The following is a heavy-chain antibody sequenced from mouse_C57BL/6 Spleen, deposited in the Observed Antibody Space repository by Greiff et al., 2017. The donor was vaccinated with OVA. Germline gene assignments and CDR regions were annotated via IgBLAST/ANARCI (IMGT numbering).Heavy chain of an antibody. CDR3: ARGGHYYGSSPAWFAY. CDR2: ISYDGST. D-gene: IGHD1-1*01. V-gene: IGHV3-6*01. Sequence: EVKLMESGPGLVKPSQSLSLTCSVTGYSITSGYYWNWIRQFPGNKLEWMGYISYDGSTNYNPSLKNRISITRDTSKNQFFLKLNSVTTEDTATYYCARGGHYYGSSPAWFAYWGQGTLVTVSA. J-gene: IGHJ3*01. CDR1: GYSITSGYY.